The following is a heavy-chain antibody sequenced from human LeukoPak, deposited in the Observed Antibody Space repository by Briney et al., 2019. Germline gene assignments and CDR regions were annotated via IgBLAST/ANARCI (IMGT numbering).Heavy chain of an antibody. V-gene: IGHV3-7*04. CDR2: IKQDGSEK. CDR1: GFTFSSYW. J-gene: IGHJ4*02. D-gene: IGHD5-24*01. CDR3: ARDRGYSTFDF. Sequence: GGSLRLSCVASGFTFSSYWMSWVRQAPGKGLEWVANIKQDGSEKYYVDSVKGRFTISRDNAKNSLYLQMNSLRVEDTAVYYCARDRGYSTFDFWGQGTLVSVSS.